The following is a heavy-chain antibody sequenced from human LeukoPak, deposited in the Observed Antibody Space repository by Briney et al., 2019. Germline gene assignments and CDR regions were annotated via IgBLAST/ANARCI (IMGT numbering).Heavy chain of an antibody. CDR3: AREMSGSYDYFDY. Sequence: SETLSLTCTVSGGSISSSSYYWGWIRQPPGKGLEWIGSIYYSGSTYYNPSLKSRVTISVDTSKNQFPLKLSSVTAADTAVYYCAREMSGSYDYFDYWGQGTLVTVSS. V-gene: IGHV4-39*06. CDR1: GGSISSSSYY. D-gene: IGHD1-26*01. J-gene: IGHJ4*02. CDR2: IYYSGST.